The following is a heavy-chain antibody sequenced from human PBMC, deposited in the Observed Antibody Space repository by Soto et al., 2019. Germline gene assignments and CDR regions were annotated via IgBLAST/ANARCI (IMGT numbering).Heavy chain of an antibody. CDR3: ASSKGGSSNNWFDP. V-gene: IGHV1-69*13. J-gene: IGHJ5*02. Sequence: GASVKVSCKASGGTFSSYAISWVRQAPGQELEWMGGIIPIFGTANYAQKFQGRVTITADESTSTAYMELSSLRSEDTAVYYCASSKGGSSNNWFDPWGQGTLVTVS. CDR2: IIPIFGTA. CDR1: GGTFSSYA. D-gene: IGHD1-26*01.